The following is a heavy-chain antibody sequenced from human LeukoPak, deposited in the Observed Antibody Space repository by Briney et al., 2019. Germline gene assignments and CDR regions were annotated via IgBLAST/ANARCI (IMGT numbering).Heavy chain of an antibody. V-gene: IGHV3-30-3*01. CDR3: ARDFGSTKFRWFGP. CDR1: GFTFSSYA. D-gene: IGHD2-2*01. J-gene: IGHJ5*02. Sequence: PGRSLRLSCAASGFTFSSYAMHWVRQAPGKGLEWVAVISYDGSNKYYADSVKGRFTISRDNSKNTLYLQMNSLRAEDTAVYYCARDFGSTKFRWFGPWGQGTLVTVSS. CDR2: ISYDGSNK.